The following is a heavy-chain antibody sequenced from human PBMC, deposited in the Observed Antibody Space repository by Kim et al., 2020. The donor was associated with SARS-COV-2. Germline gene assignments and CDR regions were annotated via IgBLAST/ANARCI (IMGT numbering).Heavy chain of an antibody. D-gene: IGHD2-2*01. CDR1: GFTFRSSA. CDR3: ARHLHVTSATFYWYFEL. J-gene: IGHJ2*01. CDR2: IFGSGSGT. V-gene: IGHV3-23*01. Sequence: GGSLRLSCAASGFTFRSSAMSWVRQAPGKGLEWVSGIFGSGSGTYYADSVKGRFTISRDNSKNILSLQMNNLRAEDTAVYYCARHLHVTSATFYWYFELWGGGTLVRLSS.